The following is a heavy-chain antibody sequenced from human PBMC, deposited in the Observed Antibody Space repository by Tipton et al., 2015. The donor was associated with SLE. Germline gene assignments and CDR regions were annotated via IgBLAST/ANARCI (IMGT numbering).Heavy chain of an antibody. CDR1: GGSFSGYF. D-gene: IGHD6-19*01. V-gene: IGHV4-34*01. CDR3: ARGQVAVAEDY. CDR2: INHSGSP. J-gene: IGHJ4*02. Sequence: TLSLTCAVYGGSFSGYFWSWIRQPPGKGLEWIGEINHSGSPNYNPSLKSRDTISVDTSKNPFSLKLSSVTAADMAVYYCARGQVAVAEDYWGQGTLVTVSS.